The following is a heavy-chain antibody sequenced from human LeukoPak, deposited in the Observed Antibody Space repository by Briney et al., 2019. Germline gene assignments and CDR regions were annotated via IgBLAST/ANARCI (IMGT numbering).Heavy chain of an antibody. J-gene: IGHJ2*01. Sequence: SETLSLTCTVSGGSISSYYWSWIRQPPGTGLEWIGYIYYSGSTNCNPSLKSRVTISVDTSKNQFSLRLSSVTAADTAVYYCARHPSRWGPVGYFDLWGRGTLVTVSS. CDR2: IYYSGST. CDR3: ARHPSRWGPVGYFDL. D-gene: IGHD7-27*01. V-gene: IGHV4-59*08. CDR1: GGSISSYY.